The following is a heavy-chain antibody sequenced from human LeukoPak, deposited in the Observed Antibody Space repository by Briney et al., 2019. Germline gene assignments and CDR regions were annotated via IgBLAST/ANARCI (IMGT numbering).Heavy chain of an antibody. D-gene: IGHD4-17*01. CDR3: AREKTNDYGDYGNWFDP. CDR1: GGSVSSGSYY. J-gene: IGHJ5*02. CDR2: INYSGST. Sequence: SETLSLTCTVSGGSVSSGSYYWSWIRQPPGKGLEWIGYINYSGSTNYNPSLKSRVTISVDTSKNQFSLKLSSVTAADTAVYYCAREKTNDYGDYGNWFDPWGQGTLVTVSS. V-gene: IGHV4-61*01.